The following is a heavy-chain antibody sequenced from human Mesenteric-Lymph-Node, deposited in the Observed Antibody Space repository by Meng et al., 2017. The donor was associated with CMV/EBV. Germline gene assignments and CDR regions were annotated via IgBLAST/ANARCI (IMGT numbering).Heavy chain of an antibody. CDR2: IYPGDSDT. CDR1: GYTFTNYW. Sequence: GESLKISCKGFGYTFTNYWIGWVRQTPGKGLEWMAIIYPGDSDTRYSPSFQGQVTISADKSISAAYLQWSSLRASDTAIYFCARQAANGLDPWGQGTLVTVSS. D-gene: IGHD2-8*01. CDR3: ARQAANGLDP. V-gene: IGHV5-51*01. J-gene: IGHJ5*02.